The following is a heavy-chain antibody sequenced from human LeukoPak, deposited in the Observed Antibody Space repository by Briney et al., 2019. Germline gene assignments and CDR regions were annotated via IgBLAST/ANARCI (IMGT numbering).Heavy chain of an antibody. CDR1: GFTFSSYA. V-gene: IGHV3-30-3*01. CDR3: ARDQGTSTTAPKRKGRFDP. Sequence: GGSLRLSCAASGFTFSSYAMHWVRQAPRKGLEWVAVISYDGSNKYYADSVKGRFTISRDNSKNTLYLQMNSLRDEDTAVYYCARDQGTSTTAPKRKGRFDPWGQGTLVTVSS. CDR2: ISYDGSNK. J-gene: IGHJ5*02. D-gene: IGHD1-1*01.